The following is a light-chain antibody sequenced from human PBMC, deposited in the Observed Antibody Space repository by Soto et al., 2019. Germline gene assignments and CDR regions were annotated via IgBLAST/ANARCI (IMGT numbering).Light chain of an antibody. CDR3: SSYASTSCLVV. V-gene: IGLV2-14*01. J-gene: IGLJ3*02. CDR1: SSDVGGFDY. CDR2: NVS. Sequence: QSVLAQPASVSGSPGQSITISCTGTSSDVGGFDYVSWYQQRPGKVPKLIIHNVSNRPSGVSDRFSGSKSGNTASLTISGLQADDEADYYCSSYASTSCLVVFGGGTKLTVL.